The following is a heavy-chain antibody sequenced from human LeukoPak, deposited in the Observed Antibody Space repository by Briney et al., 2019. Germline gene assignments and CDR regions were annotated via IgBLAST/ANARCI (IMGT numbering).Heavy chain of an antibody. CDR1: GFTFSNYA. J-gene: IGHJ5*02. D-gene: IGHD6-6*01. Sequence: PGGSLRLSCTASGFTFSNYAMSWVRQAPGKGLEWVSATSGRGDYTYYADSVKGRFTISRDNSKNTLYLQMDSLRADDTAVYYCAKDRIAVRPGWFDPWGQGTLVTVSS. CDR2: TSGRGDYT. V-gene: IGHV3-23*01. CDR3: AKDRIAVRPGWFDP.